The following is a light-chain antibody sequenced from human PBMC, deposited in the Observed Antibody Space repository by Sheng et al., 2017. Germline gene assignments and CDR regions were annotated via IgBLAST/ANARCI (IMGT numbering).Light chain of an antibody. Sequence: DIQMTQSPSTLSASVGDRVTITCRASQSIRRWLAWYQQKPGAAPDLLIYMASSLENGVSSRFSGSGSGTDFTLTITGLQPDDFATYYCQQYSTYLWAFGQGTKVEIK. CDR1: QSIRRW. CDR2: MAS. CDR3: QQYSTYLWA. J-gene: IGKJ1*01. V-gene: IGKV1-5*03.